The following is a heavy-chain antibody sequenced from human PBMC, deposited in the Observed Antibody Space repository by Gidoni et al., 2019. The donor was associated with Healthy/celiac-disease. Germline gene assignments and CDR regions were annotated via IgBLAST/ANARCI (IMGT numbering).Heavy chain of an antibody. CDR3: AKGTTVTPDYYYGMDV. CDR2: ISGSGGST. J-gene: IGHJ6*02. CDR1: GFTFRSYA. D-gene: IGHD4-17*01. V-gene: IGHV3-23*01. Sequence: EVQLLESGGGLVQPGGSLRLSCAASGFTFRSYAMSWVRQAPGKGLEWVSAISGSGGSTYYADSVKGRFTISRDNSKNTLYLQMNSLRAEDTAVYYCAKGTTVTPDYYYGMDVWGQGTTVTVSS.